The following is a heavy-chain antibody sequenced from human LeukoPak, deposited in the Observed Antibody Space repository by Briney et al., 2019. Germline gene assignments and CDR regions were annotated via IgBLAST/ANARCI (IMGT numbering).Heavy chain of an antibody. CDR3: ARGQGLAS. CDR1: GFTFSSYW. J-gene: IGHJ5*02. D-gene: IGHD6-19*01. V-gene: IGHV3-7*01. Sequence: PGGPLRLSCAASGFTFSSYWMTWVRQAPGKGLEWVANIKQDGGVKYYVDSVKGRFTISRDNAKNSLYLQMNSLRVEDTAVYYCARGQGLASWGQGTLVTVSS. CDR2: IKQDGGVK.